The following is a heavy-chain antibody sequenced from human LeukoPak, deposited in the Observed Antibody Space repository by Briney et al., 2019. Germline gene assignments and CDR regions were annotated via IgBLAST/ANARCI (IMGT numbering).Heavy chain of an antibody. J-gene: IGHJ6*04. V-gene: IGHV3-21*01. CDR1: GFTFSSYS. D-gene: IGHD3-10*02. CDR3: AELGITMIGGV. CDR2: ITSSSTYI. Sequence: GGSLRLSCAASGFTFSSYSMNWVRQAPGKGLEWVSSITSSSTYIYYADSVKGRFTISRDNAKNSLYLQMNSLRAEDTAVYYCAELGITMIGGVWGKGTTVTISS.